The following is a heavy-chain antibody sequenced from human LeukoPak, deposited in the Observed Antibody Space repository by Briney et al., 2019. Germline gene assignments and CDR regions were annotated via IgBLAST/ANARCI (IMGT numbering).Heavy chain of an antibody. CDR3: ARDYGGNYRAHIDY. D-gene: IGHD4-23*01. CDR2: ISNNGDTI. CDR1: GFTFSSYE. J-gene: IGHJ4*02. Sequence: PGGSLRLSCAASGFTFSSYEMNWVRQAPGKGLEWVSFISNNGDTITYVDSVKGRFTISRDNAKNSLYLQMNSLRAEDTAVYYCARDYGGNYRAHIDYWGQGTLVTVSS. V-gene: IGHV3-48*03.